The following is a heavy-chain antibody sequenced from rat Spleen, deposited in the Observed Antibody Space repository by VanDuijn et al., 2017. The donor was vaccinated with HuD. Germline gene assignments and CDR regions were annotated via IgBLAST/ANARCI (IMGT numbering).Heavy chain of an antibody. D-gene: IGHD1-12*02. Sequence: EVQLVESGGGLVQPGRSLKLSCVASGFTFSNYDMAWVRQAPTKGLEWVASINYDGSSTFYRESVKGRFTISRDNAKSTLYLQLDSLRSEDTATYYCATDTFYDGTYYPGGFDYWGQGVMVTVSS. CDR2: INYDGSST. J-gene: IGHJ2*01. V-gene: IGHV5-20*01. CDR1: GFTFSNYD. CDR3: ATDTFYDGTYYPGGFDY.